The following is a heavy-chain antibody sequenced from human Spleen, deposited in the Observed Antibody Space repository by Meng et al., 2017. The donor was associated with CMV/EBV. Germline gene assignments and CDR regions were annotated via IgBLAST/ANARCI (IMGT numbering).Heavy chain of an antibody. CDR2: IIPIFGTA. V-gene: IGHV1-69*05. J-gene: IGHJ4*02. D-gene: IGHD3-22*01. Sequence: SVKVSCKASGGTFSSYAISWVRQAPGQGLEWMGGIIPIFGTANCAQKFQGRVTITTDESTSTAYMELSSLRSEDTAVYYCARAPTPTYYYDSSGWPLDYWGQGTLVTVS. CDR3: ARAPTPTYYYDSSGWPLDY. CDR1: GGTFSSYA.